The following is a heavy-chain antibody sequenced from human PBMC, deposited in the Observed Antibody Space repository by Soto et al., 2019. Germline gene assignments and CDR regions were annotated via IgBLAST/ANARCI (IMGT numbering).Heavy chain of an antibody. CDR3: ARGEAGVAGRLDY. J-gene: IGHJ4*02. CDR1: DASISNATFY. D-gene: IGHD6-19*01. CDR2: IYYSGSA. Sequence: SDTLSLTCNVSDASISNATFYWIRQLPGEALEWIGYIYYSGSAYYNSSLRSRATLSLDTSKSEFSLTLTSLTAADTAVYYCARGEAGVAGRLDYWGQGTLVTVSS. V-gene: IGHV4-30-4*02.